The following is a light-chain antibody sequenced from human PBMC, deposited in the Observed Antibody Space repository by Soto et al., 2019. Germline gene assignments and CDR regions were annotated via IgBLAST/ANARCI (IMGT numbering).Light chain of an antibody. CDR1: QSVSSRY. CDR3: QQYGSSLIT. V-gene: IGKV3-20*01. Sequence: EIVLTQSPGTLSLSPGERATLSCRASQSVSSRYLGWYQQKPGQAPRLLIYGASSRATGIPDRFSGSGSGTDFTLTISRLEREDFAVYYCQQYGSSLITFGQGTRLEIK. CDR2: GAS. J-gene: IGKJ5*01.